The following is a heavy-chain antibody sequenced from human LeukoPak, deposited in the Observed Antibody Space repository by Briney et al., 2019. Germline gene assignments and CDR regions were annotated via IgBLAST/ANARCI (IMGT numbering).Heavy chain of an antibody. CDR1: GFTFSSYW. Sequence: GGSLRLSCAASGFTFSSYWMSWVRQAPGKGLEWVANIKYDGHEEYYVDSVKGRFTISRDNAKNSLYLQLNSLRVEDTAVYYCKSGGAAPGSFDNWGQGTLVTVSP. V-gene: IGHV3-7*01. D-gene: IGHD6-13*01. CDR3: KSGGAAPGSFDN. CDR2: IKYDGHEE. J-gene: IGHJ4*02.